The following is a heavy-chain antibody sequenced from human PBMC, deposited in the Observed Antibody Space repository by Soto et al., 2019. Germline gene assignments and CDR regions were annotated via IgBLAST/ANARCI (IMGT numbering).Heavy chain of an antibody. CDR3: ARVGEGYCTNGVCFPAPLFDY. CDR1: GGSINSGGYY. Sequence: SETLSLTCPFSGGSINSGGYYWSWIRQHPGKGLEWIGYIYYSGSTYYNPSLKSRVTISVDTSKNQFSLKLSSVTAADTAVYYCARVGEGYCTNGVCFPAPLFDYWGQGTLVTVSS. V-gene: IGHV4-31*03. J-gene: IGHJ4*02. D-gene: IGHD2-8*01. CDR2: IYYSGST.